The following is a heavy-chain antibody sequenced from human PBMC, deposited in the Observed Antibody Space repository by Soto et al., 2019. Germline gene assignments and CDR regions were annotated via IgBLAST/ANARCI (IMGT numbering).Heavy chain of an antibody. CDR1: GFTFTNYR. D-gene: IGHD2-2*01. Sequence: EVHLLESGGALVQPGGSLSLSCAASGFTFTNYRMTWVRQAPGKGLEGVSSIDNSGGDTYYADAVKGRFTISRDNSKNTLHLQMNGLRAEDTALYYCAKDTYSRSWYFWGQGTMVTVSS. J-gene: IGHJ4*02. CDR3: AKDTYSRSWYF. CDR2: IDNSGGDT. V-gene: IGHV3-23*05.